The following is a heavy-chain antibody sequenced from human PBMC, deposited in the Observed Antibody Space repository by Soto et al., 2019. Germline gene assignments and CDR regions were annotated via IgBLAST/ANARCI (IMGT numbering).Heavy chain of an antibody. D-gene: IGHD3-9*01. CDR3: AIGGAVYGLLTHDY. Sequence: EVQLLESGGGLEQPGGSLRLSCAASGFTFSDYAMSWVRQAPGKGLEWVTTITGSSSNLYYTDSVKGRFAISRDNSRNILFLQMNSLTAEDTAVYYCAIGGAVYGLLTHDYWGQGTLVTVSS. CDR1: GFTFSDYA. CDR2: ITGSSSNL. V-gene: IGHV3-23*01. J-gene: IGHJ4*02.